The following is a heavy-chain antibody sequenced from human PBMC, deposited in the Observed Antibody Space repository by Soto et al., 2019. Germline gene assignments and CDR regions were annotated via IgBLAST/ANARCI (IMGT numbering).Heavy chain of an antibody. CDR3: AGLNNYEINWFDP. CDR2: MCYSGNT. V-gene: IGHV4-39*02. J-gene: IGHJ5*02. D-gene: IGHD4-4*01. Sequence: SETLSLTCSVSSGSISSRSYCWGWIRQPPGKGLEWIGNMCYSGNTYYNPSLKSRVTMSVDTSKNHFSLKLSSVTAADTAVYFCAGLNNYEINWFDPWGQGTLVTVSS. CDR1: SGSISSRSYC.